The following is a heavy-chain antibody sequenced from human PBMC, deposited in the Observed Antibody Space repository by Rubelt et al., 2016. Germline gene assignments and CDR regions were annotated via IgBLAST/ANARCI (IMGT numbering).Heavy chain of an antibody. D-gene: IGHD2/OR15-2a*01. CDR2: IYYSGST. Sequence: QLQLQESGPGLVKPSETLSLTCHVSGGSISSSTYYWGWIRQPPGKGLAWIGYIYYSGSTNYNPSLRSRVTIAVDTSKNQFSLKLSSVTAADTAVYYCARASFGGRLDYWGQGTLVTVSS. CDR3: ARASFGGRLDY. J-gene: IGHJ4*02. V-gene: IGHV4-61*05. CDR1: GGSISSSTYY.